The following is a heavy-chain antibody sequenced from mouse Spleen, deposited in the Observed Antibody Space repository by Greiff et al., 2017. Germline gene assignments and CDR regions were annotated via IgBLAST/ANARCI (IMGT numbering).Heavy chain of an antibody. CDR1: GYTFTDYN. Sequence: EVQLQQSGPELVKPGASVKMSCKASGYTFTDYNMHWVKQSHGKSLEWIGYINPNNGGTSYNQKFKGKATLTVNKSSSTAYMELRSLTSEDSAVYYCASSDGYYWYFDVWGAGTTVTVSS. J-gene: IGHJ1*01. V-gene: IGHV1-22*01. CDR3: ASSDGYYWYFDV. CDR2: INPNNGGT. D-gene: IGHD2-3*01.